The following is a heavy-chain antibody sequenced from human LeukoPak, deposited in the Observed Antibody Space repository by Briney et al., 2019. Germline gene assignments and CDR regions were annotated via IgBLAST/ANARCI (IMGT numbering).Heavy chain of an antibody. D-gene: IGHD3-3*01. CDR3: ARDVRRFLEWLSFYP. J-gene: IGHJ5*02. CDR1: GFTFSNNW. CDR2: ISSSSSYI. V-gene: IGHV3-21*01. Sequence: GGSLRLSCVVSGFTFSNNWMSWVRQAPGKGLEWVSSISSSSSYIYYADSVKGRFTISRDNAKNSLYLQMNSLRAEDTAVYYCARDVRRFLEWLSFYPWGQGTLVTVSS.